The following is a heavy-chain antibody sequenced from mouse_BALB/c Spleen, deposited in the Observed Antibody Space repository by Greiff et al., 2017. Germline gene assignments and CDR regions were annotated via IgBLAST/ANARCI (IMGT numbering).Heavy chain of an antibody. CDR3: ARYTYGSSYWYFDV. CDR1: GFTFSSYT. D-gene: IGHD1-1*01. Sequence: EVMLVESGGDLVKPGGSLKLSCAASGFTFSSYTMSWVRQTPEKRLEWVATISSGGGNTYYPDSVKGRFTISRDNAKNNLYLQMSSLRSEDTALYYCARYTYGSSYWYFDVWGAGTTVTVSS. CDR2: ISSGGGNT. V-gene: IGHV5-9*03. J-gene: IGHJ1*01.